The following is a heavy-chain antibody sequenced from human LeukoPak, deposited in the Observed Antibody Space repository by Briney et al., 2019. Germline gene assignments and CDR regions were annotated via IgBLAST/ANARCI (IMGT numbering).Heavy chain of an antibody. V-gene: IGHV3-30*01. D-gene: IGHD3-10*01. CDR1: GLTFSNYA. CDR2: ISSGGTYE. CDR3: ARDSTYYYDSGSSGPHYFDN. Sequence: GKSLRLSCAASGLTFSNYAMHWVRRAPGKGLEWVSLISSGGTYEYYADSVKGRFTISRDNSKNTLYLQLNSLRAEDTAVYYCARDSTYYYDSGSSGPHYFDNWGQGTLVTVSS. J-gene: IGHJ4*02.